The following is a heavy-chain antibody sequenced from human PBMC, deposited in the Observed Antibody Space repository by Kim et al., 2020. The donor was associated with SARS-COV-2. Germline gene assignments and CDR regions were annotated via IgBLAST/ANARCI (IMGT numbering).Heavy chain of an antibody. J-gene: IGHJ3*02. CDR3: ARDRVSALRYFDWLFSLDAFDI. CDR2: IKQDGSEK. V-gene: IGHV3-7*01. D-gene: IGHD3-9*01. CDR1: GFTFSSYW. Sequence: GGYLRLSCAASGFTFSSYWMSWVRQAPGKGLEWVANIKQDGSEKYYVDSVKGRFTISRDNAKNSLYLQMNSLRAEDTAVYYCARDRVSALRYFDWLFSLDAFDIWGQGTMVTVSS.